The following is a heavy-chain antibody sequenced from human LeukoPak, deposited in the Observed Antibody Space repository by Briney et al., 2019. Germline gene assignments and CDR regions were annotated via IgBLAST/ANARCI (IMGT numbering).Heavy chain of an antibody. CDR2: INAGNGNT. D-gene: IGHD2-15*01. J-gene: IGHJ4*02. Sequence: VASVKVSCKASGYTFTSYAMHWVRQAPGQRLEWMGWINAGNGNTKYSQKFQGRVTITRDTSASTAYMELSSLRSEDTAVYYCARDQGGGSCYDYWGQGTLVTVSS. V-gene: IGHV1-3*01. CDR3: ARDQGGGSCYDY. CDR1: GYTFTSYA.